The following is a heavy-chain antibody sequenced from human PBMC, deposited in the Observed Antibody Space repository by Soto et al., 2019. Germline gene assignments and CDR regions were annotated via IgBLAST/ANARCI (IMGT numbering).Heavy chain of an antibody. CDR1: GYSFASYW. J-gene: IGHJ4*02. CDR3: ARKTGAQGPMDY. CDR2: IYPGDSNT. Sequence: PGESLKISCEGSGYSFASYWIGWVRQMPGKGLEWMGVIYPGDSNTTYSPSFQGQVTISADKSISSAYLQWSSLKASDTAIYYCARKTGAQGPMDYWGQGTLVTVSS. D-gene: IGHD1-1*01. V-gene: IGHV5-51*01.